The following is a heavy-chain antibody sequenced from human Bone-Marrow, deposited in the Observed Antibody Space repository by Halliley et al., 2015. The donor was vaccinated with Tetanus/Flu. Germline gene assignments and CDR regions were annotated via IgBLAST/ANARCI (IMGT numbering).Heavy chain of an antibody. CDR3: ARVVHYYDGTSSYGSRFPFDY. V-gene: IGHV4-61*01. CDR2: IYYRGNT. D-gene: IGHD3-22*01. J-gene: IGHJ4*02. CDR1: GGSVSSGSYY. Sequence: LRLSCTVSGGSVSSGSYYWSWVRQPPGKGLEWIGYIYYRGNTNYNPSLKSRVTMSVDTSKNQFSLQLSSVTAADTAVYYCARVVHYYDGTSSYGSRFPFDYWGQGSLVTVSS.